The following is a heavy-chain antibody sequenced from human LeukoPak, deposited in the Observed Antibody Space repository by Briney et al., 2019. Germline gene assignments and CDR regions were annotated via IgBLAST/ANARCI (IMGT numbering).Heavy chain of an antibody. CDR3: AKDNFYGFSSPGPLDY. Sequence: GRSLRLSCAASGFTFDDYAMHWVRQAPGKGLEWVSGISWNSGSIGYADSVKGRFTISRDNAKNSLYLQMNSLRAEDTALYYCAKDNFYGFSSPGPLDYWGQGTLVTVSS. J-gene: IGHJ4*02. D-gene: IGHD3-3*01. CDR2: ISWNSGSI. CDR1: GFTFDDYA. V-gene: IGHV3-9*01.